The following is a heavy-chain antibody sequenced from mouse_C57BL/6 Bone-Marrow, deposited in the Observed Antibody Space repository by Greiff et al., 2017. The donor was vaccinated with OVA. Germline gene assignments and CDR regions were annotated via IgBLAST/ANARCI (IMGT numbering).Heavy chain of an antibody. J-gene: IGHJ2*01. D-gene: IGHD2-3*01. Sequence: EVQRVESGPELVKPGASVKIPCKASGYTFTDYNMDWVKQSHGKSLEWIGDINPNNGGTIYNQKFKGKATLTVDKSSSTAYMELRSLTSEDTAVYYCARSHGYYVLFDYWGQGTTLTVSS. V-gene: IGHV1-18*01. CDR3: ARSHGYYVLFDY. CDR2: INPNNGGT. CDR1: GYTFTDYN.